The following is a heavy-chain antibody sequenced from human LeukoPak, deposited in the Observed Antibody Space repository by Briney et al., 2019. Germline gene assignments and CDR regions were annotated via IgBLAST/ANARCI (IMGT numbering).Heavy chain of an antibody. CDR1: GFTFSSYS. CDR2: ISSRSNYI. Sequence: GGSLRLSCAASGFTFSSYSMIWVRQAPGKGLEWVSSISSRSNYIYYADSVKGRFTISRDNAKNSLYLQMNSLRAEDTAVYYCARDRIPSNYVNSDAFDIWGQGTMVTVSS. D-gene: IGHD3-16*01. J-gene: IGHJ3*02. V-gene: IGHV3-21*06. CDR3: ARDRIPSNYVNSDAFDI.